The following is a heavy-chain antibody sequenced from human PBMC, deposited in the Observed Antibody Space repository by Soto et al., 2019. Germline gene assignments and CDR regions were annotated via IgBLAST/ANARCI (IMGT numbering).Heavy chain of an antibody. Sequence: QLQLQESGPGLVKPSETLSLTCTVSGGSISSSSYYWGWIRQPPGKGLEWIGSMYYSGSTYYNPSLKSRVTISVDTSKNQFSLKLSSVTAADTAVYYCARHGGCSSTSCPEDAFDIWGQGTMVTVSS. CDR2: MYYSGST. CDR1: GGSISSSSYY. V-gene: IGHV4-39*01. J-gene: IGHJ3*02. CDR3: ARHGGCSSTSCPEDAFDI. D-gene: IGHD2-2*01.